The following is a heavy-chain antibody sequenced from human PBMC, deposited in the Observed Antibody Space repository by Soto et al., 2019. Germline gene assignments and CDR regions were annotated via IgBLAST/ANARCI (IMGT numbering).Heavy chain of an antibody. CDR3: TRSKDIVVVVAATVHYYYYYMDV. CDR1: GFTFSGSA. J-gene: IGHJ6*03. CDR2: IRSKANSYAT. Sequence: GGSLRLSCAASGFTFSGSAMHWVRQASGKGLEWVGRIRSKANSYATAYAASVKGRFTISRDDSKNTAYLQMNSLKTEDTAVYYCTRSKDIVVVVAATVHYYYYYMDVWGKGTTVTVSS. V-gene: IGHV3-73*01. D-gene: IGHD2-15*01.